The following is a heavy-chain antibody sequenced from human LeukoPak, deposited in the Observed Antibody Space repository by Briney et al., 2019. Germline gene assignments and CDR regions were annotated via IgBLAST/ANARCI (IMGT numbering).Heavy chain of an antibody. D-gene: IGHD3/OR15-3a*01. Sequence: ASVKVSCKASGYTFTGYYIHWVRQAPGQGLEWMGWINPNNGGTNYAQKFQGRVTMTRDTSITTAYMELSSLRSDDTAVYYCARAGLINDFDYWGQGTLVTVSS. CDR3: ARAGLINDFDY. CDR1: GYTFTGYY. J-gene: IGHJ4*02. V-gene: IGHV1-2*02. CDR2: INPNNGGT.